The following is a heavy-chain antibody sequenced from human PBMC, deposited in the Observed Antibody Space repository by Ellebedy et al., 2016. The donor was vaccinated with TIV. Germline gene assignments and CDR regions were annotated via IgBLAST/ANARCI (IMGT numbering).Heavy chain of an antibody. J-gene: IGHJ4*02. D-gene: IGHD4-23*01. CDR2: IYWDDDK. Sequence: SGPTLVKPPQTLTRTCTFSGFSLSTSGVGVGWIRQPPGKALEWLALIYWDDDKRYSPSLKSRLTITKDTSKNQVVLTMTNMDPVDTATYYCAHRQNGGNSFDYWGQGTLVTVSS. V-gene: IGHV2-5*02. CDR1: GFSLSTSGVG. CDR3: AHRQNGGNSFDY.